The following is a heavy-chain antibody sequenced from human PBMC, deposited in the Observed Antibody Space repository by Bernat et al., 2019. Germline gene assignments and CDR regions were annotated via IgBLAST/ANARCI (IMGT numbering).Heavy chain of an antibody. V-gene: IGHV3-23*01. D-gene: IGHD4-17*01. CDR3: AKDGGDYGFFDY. J-gene: IGHJ4*02. CDR1: GFTFNSYA. CDR2: VSPIGGST. Sequence: EVQLLESGGGLVQPGESLRLSCAASGFTFNSYAMSWVRQAPGKGLEWVSTVSPIGGSTYYADSVKGRFTISRDNSKNTLYLQMNSLRAEDTAVYYCAKDGGDYGFFDYWGLGTLVTVSS.